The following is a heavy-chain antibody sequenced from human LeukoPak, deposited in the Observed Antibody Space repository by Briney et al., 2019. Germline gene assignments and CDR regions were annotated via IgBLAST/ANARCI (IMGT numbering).Heavy chain of an antibody. V-gene: IGHV3-30*02. CDR3: AKGRGVPPNFDY. CDR1: GFTFSSYG. CDR2: IRYDGSNK. D-gene: IGHD3-10*01. J-gene: IGHJ4*02. Sequence: SGGSLRLSCAASGFTFSSYGMHWVRQAPGKWLEWVAFIRYDGSNKYYADSVKGRFTISRDNSKNTLYLQMNSLRAEDTAVYYCAKGRGVPPNFDYWGQGTLVTVSS.